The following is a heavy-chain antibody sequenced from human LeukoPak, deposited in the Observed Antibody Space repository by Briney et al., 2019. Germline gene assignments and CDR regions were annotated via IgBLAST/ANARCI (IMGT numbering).Heavy chain of an antibody. CDR2: IIPIFGTA. D-gene: IGHD6-6*01. CDR1: GGTFSSYA. V-gene: IGHV1-69*05. J-gene: IGHJ6*03. CDR3: ARTNIAARLSYYYMDV. Sequence: SVKVSCKASGGTFSSYAISWVRQAPGQGLEWMGRIIPIFGTANYAQKFQGRVTIATDESTSTAYMELSSLRSEDTAVYYCARTNIAARLSYYYMDVWGKGTTVTVSS.